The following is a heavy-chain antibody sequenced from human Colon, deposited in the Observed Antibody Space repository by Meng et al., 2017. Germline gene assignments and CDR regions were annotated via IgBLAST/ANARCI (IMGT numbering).Heavy chain of an antibody. J-gene: IGHJ4*02. Sequence: VQLQRSGPGLVRPSETLSLSCTVSGGSLRRYSWSWLRQSPGKGLEWIGYIYYNGNTNYNPSLKSRVTISLDMSENQVSLNLTSVTAADTAVYYCARGDVAYCGGDCYPVWGQGTLVTVPS. CDR2: IYYNGNT. CDR3: ARGDVAYCGGDCYPV. CDR1: GGSLRRYS. V-gene: IGHV4-59*01. D-gene: IGHD2-21*02.